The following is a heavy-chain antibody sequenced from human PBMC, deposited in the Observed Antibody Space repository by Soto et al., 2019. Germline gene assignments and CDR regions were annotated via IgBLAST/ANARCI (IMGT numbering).Heavy chain of an antibody. Sequence: QVQLVQSGAEVKKPGASVKVSCKASGYTFTDYYVHWVRQAPGQGLEWLGWINPSGGGTNTAQKFQDRVTMTRDSSISTAYMELSRLRSDDTAVYYCARSQWQLRPATDYWGQGTLVSVSS. V-gene: IGHV1-2*02. J-gene: IGHJ4*02. CDR3: ARSQWQLRPATDY. D-gene: IGHD6-19*01. CDR2: INPSGGGT. CDR1: GYTFTDYY.